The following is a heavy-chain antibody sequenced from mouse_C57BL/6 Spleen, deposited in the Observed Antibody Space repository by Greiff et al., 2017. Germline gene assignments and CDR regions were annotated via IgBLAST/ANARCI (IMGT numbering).Heavy chain of an antibody. Sequence: QVQLQQSGAELVRPGSSVKLSCKASGYTFTSYWMDWVKQRPGQGLEWIGNIYPSDSETHYNQKFKDKATLTVDKSSSTAYMQLSSLTSEDSAVYYCARRYYGNYDWYFDVWGTGTTVTVSS. CDR3: ARRYYGNYDWYFDV. J-gene: IGHJ1*03. CDR1: GYTFTSYW. CDR2: IYPSDSET. D-gene: IGHD2-1*01. V-gene: IGHV1-61*01.